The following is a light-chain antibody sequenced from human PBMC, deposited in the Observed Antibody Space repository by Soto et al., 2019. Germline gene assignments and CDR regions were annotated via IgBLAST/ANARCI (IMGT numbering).Light chain of an antibody. Sequence: EIAVTQSRATLSVFLGESVTLSCMASESVSRNSAWYQQKPGQAPRLLIYGASTRATGIPARFSGSGSGTDFNLTITSLQSEDFAVYYCQQYYHWPRTFGQGTKVDIK. J-gene: IGKJ1*01. CDR1: ESVSRN. CDR2: GAS. CDR3: QQYYHWPRT. V-gene: IGKV3-15*01.